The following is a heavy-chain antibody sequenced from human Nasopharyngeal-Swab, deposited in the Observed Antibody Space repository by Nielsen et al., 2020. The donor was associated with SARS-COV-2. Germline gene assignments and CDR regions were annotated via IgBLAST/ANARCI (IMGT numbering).Heavy chain of an antibody. CDR3: AKESVLLWFGGPPHYYFDY. J-gene: IGHJ4*02. D-gene: IGHD3-10*01. V-gene: IGHV3-15*07. CDR1: GVTFSDAW. Sequence: GESLKISCAASGVTFSDAWMNWVRQAPGKGLEWVGRIKNKRAGGTTEYAAPVKGRFTISRDDPKTTLYLQMNSLKTEDTAVYYCAKESVLLWFGGPPHYYFDYWGQGTLVTVSS. CDR2: IKNKRAGGTT.